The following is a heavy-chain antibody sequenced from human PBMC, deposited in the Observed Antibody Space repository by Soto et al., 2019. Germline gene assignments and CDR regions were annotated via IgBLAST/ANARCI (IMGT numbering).Heavy chain of an antibody. CDR2: IIPFFGTP. Sequence: QVQLVQSGAEVKETGSSVKVSCKSSGYIFKNYAVTWLRQAPGKGLEWMGGIIPFFGTPDYSQKFRGRVTITADESTSTVYMELRSLTSEDTAVYYCARHLYDYVWGSYRHWGQGTLVTVSS. V-gene: IGHV1-69*01. CDR3: ARHLYDYVWGSYRH. J-gene: IGHJ4*02. D-gene: IGHD3-16*02. CDR1: GYIFKNYA.